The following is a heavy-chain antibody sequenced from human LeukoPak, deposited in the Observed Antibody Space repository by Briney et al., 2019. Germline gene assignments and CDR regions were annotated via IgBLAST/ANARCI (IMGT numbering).Heavy chain of an antibody. Sequence: GGSLTLSCATSGLACTTYWMSWVRQAPGKGLEWLATIRYDAGTRYYPDSMRCRFTISRDNAQNSLYLQMNSLRAEDTAVYYCARDKPRGYFDYWGQGTLVTVSS. V-gene: IGHV3-7*01. D-gene: IGHD3-10*01. J-gene: IGHJ4*02. CDR3: ARDKPRGYFDY. CDR1: GLACTTYW. CDR2: IRYDAGTR.